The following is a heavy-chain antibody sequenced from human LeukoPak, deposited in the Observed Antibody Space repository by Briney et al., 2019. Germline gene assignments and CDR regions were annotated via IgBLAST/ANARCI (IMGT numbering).Heavy chain of an antibody. CDR3: AFTDSHMDV. Sequence: SETLSLTCTVSGGSINGYSWSWLRQPPGKGLEWIAYKQHGGSTNYNSSLRSRLTISGDTSKNQISLKLNSATAADTAVYYCAFTDSHMDVWGQGTTVIVSS. CDR1: GGSINGYS. J-gene: IGHJ6*02. CDR2: KQHGGST. D-gene: IGHD3-16*01. V-gene: IGHV4-59*01.